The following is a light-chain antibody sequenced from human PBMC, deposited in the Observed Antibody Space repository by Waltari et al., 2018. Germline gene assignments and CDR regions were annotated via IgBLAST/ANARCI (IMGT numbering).Light chain of an antibody. J-gene: IGLJ2*01. CDR3: QVWDNSRDHVV. CDR1: NIGSKA. CDR2: DDR. Sequence: SYVLTQPPSVSVAPGQTARITCGGDNIGSKAVHWYQQKPGQAPVPVVYDDRDRPSGIPERFSGSNSGNTATLTISRVEAGDEADFYCQVWDNSRDHVVFVGGTKLTVL. V-gene: IGLV3-21*02.